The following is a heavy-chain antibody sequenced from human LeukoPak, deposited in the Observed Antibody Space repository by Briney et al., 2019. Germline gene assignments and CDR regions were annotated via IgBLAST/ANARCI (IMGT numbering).Heavy chain of an antibody. CDR1: GYTFTSYA. J-gene: IGHJ4*02. CDR3: ASNIAVAGTLLPFGY. CDR2: INAGNGNT. Sequence: GASVKVSCKASGYTFTSYAMHWVRQAPGQRLEWMGWINAGNGNTKYSQKFQVRVTITRDTSASKAYMELSSLRSEDTGVYSCASNIAVAGTLLPFGYWGQGTLVTVSS. D-gene: IGHD6-19*01. V-gene: IGHV1-3*01.